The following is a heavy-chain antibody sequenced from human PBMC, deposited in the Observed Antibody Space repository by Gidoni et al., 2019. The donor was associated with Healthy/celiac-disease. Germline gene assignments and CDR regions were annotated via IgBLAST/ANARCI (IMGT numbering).Heavy chain of an antibody. CDR3: TRDRWQQLVERYFDY. D-gene: IGHD6-13*01. CDR1: GFTFGDYA. J-gene: IGHJ4*02. CDR2: IRSKAYGGTT. V-gene: IGHV3-49*03. Sequence: EVQLVESGGGLVQPGRSLRLSCTASGFTFGDYAMSWFRQAQGKGLEWVGFIRSKAYGGTTEYAASVKGRFTISRDDSKSIAYLQMNSLKTEDTAVYYCTRDRWQQLVERYFDYWGQGTLVTVSS.